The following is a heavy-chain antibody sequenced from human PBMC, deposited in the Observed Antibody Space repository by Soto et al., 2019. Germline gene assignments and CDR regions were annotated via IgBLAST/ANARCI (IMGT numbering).Heavy chain of an antibody. CDR3: AIHWSGYYAPFDY. D-gene: IGHD3-3*01. Sequence: ASVKVSCNASCYTFTSYGISWVRQSPGQGLEWMGWISAYNGNTNYAQKLQGRVTMTTDTSTSTAYMELRSLRSDDTAVYYCAIHWSGYYAPFDYWGQGTLVPVYS. CDR1: CYTFTSYG. J-gene: IGHJ4*02. CDR2: ISAYNGNT. V-gene: IGHV1-18*01.